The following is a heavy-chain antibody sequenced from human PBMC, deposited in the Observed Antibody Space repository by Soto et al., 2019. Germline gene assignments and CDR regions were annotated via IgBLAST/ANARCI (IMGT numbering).Heavy chain of an antibody. V-gene: IGHV3-30*03. D-gene: IGHD3-9*01. Sequence: GGSLRLSCAASGFTFSSYGMHWVRQAPGKGLEWVAVISYDGSNKYYADSVKGRFTISRDNSKNTLYLQMNSLRAEDTAVYYCARSAGYYDILTGSLHYYYGMDVWGKGTTVTVSS. CDR2: ISYDGSNK. CDR1: GFTFSSYG. CDR3: ARSAGYYDILTGSLHYYYGMDV. J-gene: IGHJ6*04.